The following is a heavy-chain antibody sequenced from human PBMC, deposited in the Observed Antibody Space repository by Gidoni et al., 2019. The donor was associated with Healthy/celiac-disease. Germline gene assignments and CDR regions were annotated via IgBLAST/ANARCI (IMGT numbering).Heavy chain of an antibody. CDR2: ISSSSSYI. CDR3: ARDLRYSSSGYNYYYGMDV. D-gene: IGHD6-13*01. J-gene: IGHJ6*02. V-gene: IGHV3-21*01. CDR1: GFTFSSYS. Sequence: EVQLVESGGGLVKPGGSLRLSCPASGFTFSSYSMNWVRQAPGKGLEWVSSISSSSSYIYYADSGKGRFTISRDNAKNSLYLQMNSLRAEDTAVYYCARDLRYSSSGYNYYYGMDVWGQGTTVTVSS.